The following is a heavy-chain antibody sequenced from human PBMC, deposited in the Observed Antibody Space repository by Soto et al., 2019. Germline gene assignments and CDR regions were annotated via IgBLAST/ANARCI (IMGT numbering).Heavy chain of an antibody. CDR3: TRTPIVVVVAATGGYYFDY. CDR2: IRSKAYGGTT. V-gene: IGHV3-49*03. Sequence: SLRLSCTASGFTFGDYAMSWFRQAPGKGLEWVGFIRSKAYGGTTEYAASVKGRFTISRDDSKSIAYLQMNSLKTEDTAVYYCTRTPIVVVVAATGGYYFDYWGQGTLVTVSS. CDR1: GFTFGDYA. J-gene: IGHJ4*02. D-gene: IGHD2-15*01.